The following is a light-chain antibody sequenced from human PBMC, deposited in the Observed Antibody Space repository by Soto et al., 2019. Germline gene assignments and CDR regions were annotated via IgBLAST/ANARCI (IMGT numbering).Light chain of an antibody. CDR2: DAS. J-gene: IGKJ4*01. V-gene: IGKV3-11*01. Sequence: EIVLTQSPATLSFSPGERATLSSRASQSVSSYLAWYQQKPCQAPSLLIYDASNRATGIPARFSGSGSGTDFTLTISSLEPDEFAVYYCQQRSNWPPFTFGGGTKVELK. CDR1: QSVSSY. CDR3: QQRSNWPPFT.